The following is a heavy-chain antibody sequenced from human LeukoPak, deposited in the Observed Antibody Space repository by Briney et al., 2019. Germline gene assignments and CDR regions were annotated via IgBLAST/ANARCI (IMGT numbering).Heavy chain of an antibody. CDR2: IYHSGTT. CDR3: ARAPITAGGNFDL. V-gene: IGHV4-38-2*02. J-gene: IGHJ2*01. CDR1: GYSITTTYY. Sequence: SETLSLTCTVSGYSITTTYYWGWIRQSPRKGLEWIGGIYHSGTTYYNPSLKSRVTMSVETSQNQFSLKVRCVTAADTAVYYCARAPITAGGNFDLWGRGTLVTVSS. D-gene: IGHD6-13*01.